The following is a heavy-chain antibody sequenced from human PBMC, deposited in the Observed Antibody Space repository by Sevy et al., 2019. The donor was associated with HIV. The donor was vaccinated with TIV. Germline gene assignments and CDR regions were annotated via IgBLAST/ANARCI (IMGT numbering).Heavy chain of an antibody. CDR2: ITGSGGAS. D-gene: IGHD3-16*01. V-gene: IGHV3-23*01. CDR3: GKAGFVGGGWAGNFDY. CDR1: GFTFTTYA. J-gene: IGHJ4*02. Sequence: GGSLRLSCAASGFTFTTYAMTWVRQGPRKGLEWVSSITGSGGASYYADSVKGRFTTSRDSSRNIVTLQMKGLRVEDTAVNYCGKAGFVGGGWAGNFDYWGQGSMVTVSS.